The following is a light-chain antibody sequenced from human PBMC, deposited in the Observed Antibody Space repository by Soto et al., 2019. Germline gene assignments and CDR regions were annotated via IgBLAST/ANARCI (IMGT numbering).Light chain of an antibody. CDR2: DVS. V-gene: IGLV2-14*03. Sequence: QSVLTQPASVSGSPGQSITISCTGTSSDGGGSDFVSWYQQYPGKAPRPMIYDVSNRPSGVSNRFSGSKSGNTASLTISGLQAEDEADYYCISYTINTFYVFGTG. J-gene: IGLJ1*01. CDR3: ISYTINTFYV. CDR1: SSDGGGSDF.